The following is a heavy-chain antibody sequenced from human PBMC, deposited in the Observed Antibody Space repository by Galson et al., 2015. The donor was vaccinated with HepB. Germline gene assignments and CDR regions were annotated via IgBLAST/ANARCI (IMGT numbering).Heavy chain of an antibody. CDR1: GGTFSSYA. J-gene: IGHJ4*02. Sequence: SVKVSCKASGGTFSSYAISWVRQAPGQGLEWMGGIIPIFGTANYAQKFQGRVTITADKSTSTAYMELSSLRSEDTAVYYCASHSSSWPTPPDYWGQGTLVTVSS. CDR2: IIPIFGTA. D-gene: IGHD6-13*01. CDR3: ASHSSSWPTPPDY. V-gene: IGHV1-69*06.